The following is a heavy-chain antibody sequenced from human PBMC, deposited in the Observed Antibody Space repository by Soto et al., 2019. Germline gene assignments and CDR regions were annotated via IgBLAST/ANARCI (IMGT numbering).Heavy chain of an antibody. V-gene: IGHV1-2*02. CDR1: GYTFTDYI. D-gene: IGHD3-22*01. J-gene: IGHJ4*02. Sequence: ASVKVSCKTSGYTFTDYIMHWVRQAPGQRPEWMGWIKPDNGDTGYAQKFQGRVTLTGATTISTVCMELNSLGSDDTAVYFCARDSGYDTTGYSPCDQWGQGALVTVSS. CDR3: ARDSGYDTTGYSPCDQ. CDR2: IKPDNGDT.